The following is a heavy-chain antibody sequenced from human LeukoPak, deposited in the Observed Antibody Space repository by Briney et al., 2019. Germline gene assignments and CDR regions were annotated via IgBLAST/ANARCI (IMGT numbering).Heavy chain of an antibody. D-gene: IGHD3-3*01. CDR2: IYYSGST. J-gene: IGHJ4*02. Sequence: SETLSLTYTVSGGSISSYYWSWIRQPPGKGLEWIGYIYYSGSTNYNPSLKSRVTISVDTSKNQFSLKLSSVTAADTAVYYCARGDDFWSGYSHYFDYWGQGTLVTVSS. CDR3: ARGDDFWSGYSHYFDY. CDR1: GGSISSYY. V-gene: IGHV4-59*01.